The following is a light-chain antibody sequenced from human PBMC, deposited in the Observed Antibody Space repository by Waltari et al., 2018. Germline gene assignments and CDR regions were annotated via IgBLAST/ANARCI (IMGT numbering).Light chain of an antibody. Sequence: DIQMTQSPSSLSASVGDRVTITCRASQSISGYLNWYQQKPGEAPKVLIYATSSLQSGVPSRFSGTGSGTDFTRTITSLQPEDFATYYCQQSYRTPPLTFGGGTKVEIK. CDR1: QSISGY. CDR2: ATS. J-gene: IGKJ4*01. V-gene: IGKV1-39*01. CDR3: QQSYRTPPLT.